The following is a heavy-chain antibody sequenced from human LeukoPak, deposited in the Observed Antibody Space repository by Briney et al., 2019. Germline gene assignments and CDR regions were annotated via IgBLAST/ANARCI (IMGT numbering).Heavy chain of an antibody. J-gene: IGHJ2*01. CDR3: ARELPPYGRSYWYFDL. D-gene: IGHD4-17*01. CDR1: GFTFSSYS. CDR2: ISSSSSYI. Sequence: GGSLRLSCAASGFTFSSYSMNLVRQAPGQGLELVSSISSSSSYIYYADSVKGRFTISRDNAKNSLYLQMNSLTAEDTAVYYCARELPPYGRSYWYFDLWGRGTLVTVSS. V-gene: IGHV3-21*01.